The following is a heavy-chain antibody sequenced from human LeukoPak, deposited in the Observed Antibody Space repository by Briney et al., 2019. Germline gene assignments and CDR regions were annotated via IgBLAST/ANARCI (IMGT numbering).Heavy chain of an antibody. J-gene: IGHJ4*02. CDR3: ARFEPARGGIAAAEKRVDY. V-gene: IGHV3-30*04. Sequence: GGSLRLSCAASGFTFSSYAMHWVRQAPGKGLEWVAVISYDGSNKYYADSVKGRFTISRDNSKNTLYLQMNSLRAEDTAVYYCARFEPARGGIAAAEKRVDYWGQGTLVTVSS. CDR2: ISYDGSNK. D-gene: IGHD6-13*01. CDR1: GFTFSSYA.